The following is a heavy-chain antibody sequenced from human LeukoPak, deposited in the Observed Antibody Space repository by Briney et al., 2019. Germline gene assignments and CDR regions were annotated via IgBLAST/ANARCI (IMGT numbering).Heavy chain of an antibody. V-gene: IGHV4-61*02. D-gene: IGHD6-13*01. CDR2: IYTSGST. Sequence: PSQTLSLTCTVSGGSISSGSYYWSWIRQPAGKGLEWIGRIYTSGSTNYNPSLMSRVTISVDTSKNQFSLKLSSVTAADTAVYYCARVGSSSWYNYYYYYMDVWGKGTTVTVSS. CDR3: ARVGSSSWYNYYYYYMDV. J-gene: IGHJ6*03. CDR1: GGSISSGSYY.